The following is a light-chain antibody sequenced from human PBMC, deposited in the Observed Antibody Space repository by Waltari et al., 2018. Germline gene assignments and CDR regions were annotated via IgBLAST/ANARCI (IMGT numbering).Light chain of an antibody. J-gene: IGKJ2*03. CDR1: RTVLYDSNNKNF. CDR3: HQYYNTPYS. CDR2: WAS. Sequence: DIVMTQSPDSLAVSLGERATINCKSSRTVLYDSNNKNFLAWYQQKPGQPPTLLIYWASTRKSGVPDQVSGSGSGTDFTLTISTLQAEDVAVYYCHQYYNTPYSYGQGTKLEIK. V-gene: IGKV4-1*01.